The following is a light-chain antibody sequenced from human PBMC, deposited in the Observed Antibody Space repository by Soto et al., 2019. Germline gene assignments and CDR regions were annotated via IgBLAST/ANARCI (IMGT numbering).Light chain of an antibody. J-gene: IGKJ1*01. CDR3: MQSLQTPPT. Sequence: DIVLTQSPLSLPVTPGEPASISCRSSQSLLHSNGYNYLDWYLQKPGQSPQLLIYLGSNRASGVPDRFSGSGSGTDFTLQISRLEAEDGGVYYCMQSLQTPPTFGQGTKVEIK. CDR1: QSLLHSNGYNY. CDR2: LGS. V-gene: IGKV2-28*01.